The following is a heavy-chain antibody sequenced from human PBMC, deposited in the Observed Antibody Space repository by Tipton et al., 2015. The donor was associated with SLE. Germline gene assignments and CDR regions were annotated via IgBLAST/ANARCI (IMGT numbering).Heavy chain of an antibody. J-gene: IGHJ4*02. CDR3: AGELTGYSY. V-gene: IGHV4-59*01. CDR2: IWYTEST. Sequence: TLSLTCTVSGNSISNYYWSWIRQPPGRGLEWIGYIWYTESTDYNPSLKSRVSIAADTSKKQFSLRLSSVTTADTAVYFCAGELTGYSYWGQGTLVPVSS. D-gene: IGHD3-9*01. CDR1: GNSISNYY.